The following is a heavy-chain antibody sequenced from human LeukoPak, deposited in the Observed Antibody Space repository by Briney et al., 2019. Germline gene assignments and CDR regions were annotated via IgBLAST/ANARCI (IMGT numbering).Heavy chain of an antibody. V-gene: IGHV4-39*07. CDR2: IYYSGST. J-gene: IGHJ3*02. Sequence: PSETLSLTCTVSGGSISSSSYYWGWIRQPPGKGLEWIGSIYYSGSTYYNPSLKSRINISVDTSKNQFSLKLSSVTAADTAVYYCARSENDYGDFDAFDIWGQGTMVTVSS. CDR3: ARSENDYGDFDAFDI. CDR1: GGSISSSSYY. D-gene: IGHD4-17*01.